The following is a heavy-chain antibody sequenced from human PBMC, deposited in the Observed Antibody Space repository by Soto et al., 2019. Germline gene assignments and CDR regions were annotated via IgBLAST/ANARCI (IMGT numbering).Heavy chain of an antibody. Sequence: QVQLVESGGGVVQPGGSLRLSCAASGFTFSNFVMHWVRQAPGKGLEWVAVVSYYGSIEYYADSVKGRFTISRDNSKNTLHLQMNSLTPEDTAVYYCAKGAAYNGRCRNGVCTGRMDVWGQGTTVTVSS. CDR1: GFTFSNFV. V-gene: IGHV3-30*18. D-gene: IGHD2-8*01. CDR2: VSYYGSIE. CDR3: AKGAAYNGRCRNGVCTGRMDV. J-gene: IGHJ6*02.